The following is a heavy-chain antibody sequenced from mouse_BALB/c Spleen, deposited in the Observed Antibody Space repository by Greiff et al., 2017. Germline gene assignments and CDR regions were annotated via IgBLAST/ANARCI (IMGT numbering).Heavy chain of an antibody. Sequence: EVQGVESGGGLVQPGGSRKLSCAASGFTFSSFGMHWVRQAPEKGLEWVAYISSGSSTIYYADTVKGRFTISRDNPKNTLFLQMTSLRSEDTAMYYCAIFPTGNYYAMDYWGQGTSVTVSS. V-gene: IGHV5-17*02. CDR1: GFTFSSFG. J-gene: IGHJ4*01. CDR2: ISSGSSTI. D-gene: IGHD4-1*01. CDR3: AIFPTGNYYAMDY.